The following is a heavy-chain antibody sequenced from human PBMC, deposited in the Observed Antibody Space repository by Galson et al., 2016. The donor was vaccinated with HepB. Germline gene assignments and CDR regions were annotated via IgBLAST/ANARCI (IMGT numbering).Heavy chain of an antibody. Sequence: SLRLSCAASGFTFSCCSLHWVRQAPGKGLEWVAVISNDGSNKYYADSVKGRFTISRDNSKNTVFVEMHSLRADDTGVYYCARANWKYSAYYFDFWGQGTLVTVPS. CDR2: ISNDGSNK. CDR1: GFTFSCCS. V-gene: IGHV3-30-3*01. CDR3: ARANWKYSAYYFDF. J-gene: IGHJ4*02. D-gene: IGHD1-7*01.